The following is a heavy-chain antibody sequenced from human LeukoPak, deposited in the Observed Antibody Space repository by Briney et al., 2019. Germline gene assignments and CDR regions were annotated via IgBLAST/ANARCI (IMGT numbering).Heavy chain of an antibody. Sequence: SETLSLTCTVSGGSISSYYWSWIRQPPGKGLEWIGYIFYSGSTNYNPSLKSRVTISVDTSKNQFSLKLSSVTAADTAVYYCARDADYDFWSGYSYYMDVWGKGTTVTVSS. CDR3: ARDADYDFWSGYSYYMDV. D-gene: IGHD3-3*01. CDR1: GGSISSYY. J-gene: IGHJ6*03. V-gene: IGHV4-59*01. CDR2: IFYSGST.